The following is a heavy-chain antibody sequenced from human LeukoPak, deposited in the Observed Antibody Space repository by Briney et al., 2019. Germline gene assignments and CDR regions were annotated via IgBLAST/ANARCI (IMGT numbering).Heavy chain of an antibody. V-gene: IGHV4-38-2*02. D-gene: IGHD6-13*01. CDR3: ARLGYSSSWVDY. CDR1: GYSISSGYF. CDR2: IYHSGST. J-gene: IGHJ4*02. Sequence: SETLSLTCTVSGYSISSGYFWGWIRQPPGKGLECIGTIYHSGSTYYNPSLKSRVTMSVHTSKNQFSLKLSSVTAADTAVYYCARLGYSSSWVDYWGQGTLVTVSS.